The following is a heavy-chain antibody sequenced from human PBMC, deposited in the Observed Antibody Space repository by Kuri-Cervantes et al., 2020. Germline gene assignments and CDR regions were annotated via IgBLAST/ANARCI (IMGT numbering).Heavy chain of an antibody. V-gene: IGHV3-74*01. D-gene: IGHD3-10*01. CDR3: ARDPLVEVRGVIRGNWFDP. CDR1: GFTFRTYW. J-gene: IGHJ5*02. Sequence: LSLTCAASGFTFRTYWMYWVRQAPGKGLVWVSGIQGDGTTTRYADSVKGRFTISRDNAKKTLYLQMNSLRVEDTAVYYCARDPLVEVRGVIRGNWFDPWGQGTLVTVSS. CDR2: IQGDGTTT.